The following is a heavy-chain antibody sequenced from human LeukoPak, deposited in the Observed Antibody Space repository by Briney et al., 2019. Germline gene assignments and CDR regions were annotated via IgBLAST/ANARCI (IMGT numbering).Heavy chain of an antibody. CDR3: ARGSIAAARGGGA. CDR1: GGSFSGYY. V-gene: IGHV4-34*01. CDR2: ISHSGST. J-gene: IGHJ5*02. D-gene: IGHD6-25*01. Sequence: PSETLSLTCAVYGGSFSGYYWSWIRQPPGKGLEWIGEISHSGSTNYNPSLKSRVTISVDTSKNQFSLKLSSVTAADTAVYYCARGSIAAARGGGAWGQGTLVTVSS.